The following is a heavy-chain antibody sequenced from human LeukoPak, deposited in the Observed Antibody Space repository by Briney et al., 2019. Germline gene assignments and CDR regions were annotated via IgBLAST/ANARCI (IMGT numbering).Heavy chain of an antibody. CDR3: ARWVASPSTGWFDP. J-gene: IGHJ5*02. D-gene: IGHD2-8*02. Sequence: ASVKVSCKASGGTFSSYAISWVRQAPGQGLEWMGRIIPILGIANYAQKFQGRVTITADKSTSTAYMELSSLRSEDTAVYYCARWVASPSTGWFDPWGQGTLVTVSS. V-gene: IGHV1-69*04. CDR2: IIPILGIA. CDR1: GGTFSSYA.